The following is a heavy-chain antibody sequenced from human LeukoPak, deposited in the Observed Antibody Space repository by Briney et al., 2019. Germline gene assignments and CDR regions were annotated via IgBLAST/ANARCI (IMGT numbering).Heavy chain of an antibody. CDR2: IYYSGTT. Sequence: SETLSLTCTVSGGSISSSHYYWGWIRQPPGKGLEWIGTIYYSGTTYYNPSLESRGTMSEDTSKNQFSLTLRSVTATDTAVYYCARQISDYYYYYIDVWGKGTTVTVSS. CDR3: ARQISDYYYYYIDV. CDR1: GGSISSSHYY. D-gene: IGHD3-3*01. V-gene: IGHV4-39*01. J-gene: IGHJ6*03.